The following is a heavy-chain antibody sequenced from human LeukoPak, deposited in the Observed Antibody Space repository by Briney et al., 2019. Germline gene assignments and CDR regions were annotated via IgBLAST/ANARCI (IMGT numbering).Heavy chain of an antibody. D-gene: IGHD3-22*01. CDR1: GFTFSSYS. CDR3: GTDSSGYDAFDI. J-gene: IGHJ3*02. V-gene: IGHV3-48*01. CDR2: ISSSSSTI. Sequence: GGSLRLSCAASGFTFSSYSMNWVRRAPGKGLEWVSYISSSSSTIYYADSVKGRFTISRDNAKNSLYLQMNSLRAEDPAVYYCGTDSSGYDAFDIWGQGTMVTVSP.